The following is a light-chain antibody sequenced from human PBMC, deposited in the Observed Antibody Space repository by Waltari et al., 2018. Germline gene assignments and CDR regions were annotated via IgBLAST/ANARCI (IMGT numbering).Light chain of an antibody. CDR1: SGDIGGSDV. CDR2: DVN. V-gene: IGLV2-14*01. Sequence: QSALTQPASVSASPGQSITISCTGTSGDIGGSDVVSWYQHHPGRAPKVLIFDVNHRPSGISDRFSGSKSGNTASLTISGLQAEDDADYYCSSPSTNNVVVFGGGTKVTVL. J-gene: IGLJ2*01. CDR3: SSPSTNNVVV.